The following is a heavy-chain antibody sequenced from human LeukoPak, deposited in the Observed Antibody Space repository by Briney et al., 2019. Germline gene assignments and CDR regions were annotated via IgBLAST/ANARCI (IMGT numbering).Heavy chain of an antibody. CDR3: ARGNKYAGVFDY. CDR1: VGSIRDYY. V-gene: IGHV4-59*01. Sequence: SETLSLTCSVSVGSIRDYYWSWIRPPPGKGLEWIGYIYSSGSTSYNPSLKGQVTISLDTSKNQFSLKLSSVTAADTAVYYCARGNKYAGVFDYWGQGTLVTISS. D-gene: IGHD1/OR15-1a*01. J-gene: IGHJ4*02. CDR2: IYSSGST.